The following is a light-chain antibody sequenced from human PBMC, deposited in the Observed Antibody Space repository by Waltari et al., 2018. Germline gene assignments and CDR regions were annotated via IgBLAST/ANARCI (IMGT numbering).Light chain of an antibody. CDR1: QRVSNY. J-gene: IGKJ2*01. V-gene: IGKV3-15*01. CDR2: GAH. Sequence: EIVMTQSPAIMSVSPGERVTLSCRARQRVSNYLSWYQQVPGQAPRLLIYGAHTRATGGPDRFSGSGSGTDFTLTVSSLQSEDFGVYYCQQYIDWPQYTFGQGTKLEIK. CDR3: QQYIDWPQYT.